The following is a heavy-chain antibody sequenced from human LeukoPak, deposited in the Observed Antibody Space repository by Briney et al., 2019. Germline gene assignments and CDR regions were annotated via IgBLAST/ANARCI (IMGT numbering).Heavy chain of an antibody. V-gene: IGHV3-23*01. CDR2: ISGSGGST. D-gene: IGHD4-17*01. J-gene: IGHJ4*02. CDR3: ANNMTTVTAFDY. CDR1: GFTFSSYA. Sequence: GGSLRLSCAASGFTFSSYAMTWVRQAPGKGLEWVSTISGSGGSTYYADSVKGRFTFSRDNSKNTPYLQMNSLRADDTAVYYCANNMTTVTAFDYWGQGTLVTVSS.